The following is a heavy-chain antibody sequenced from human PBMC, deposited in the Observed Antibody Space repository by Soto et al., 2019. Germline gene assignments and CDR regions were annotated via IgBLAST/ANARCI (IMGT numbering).Heavy chain of an antibody. J-gene: IGHJ5*02. CDR1: GYTVSSYC. V-gene: IGHV1-18*01. CDR2: ISGYSGNT. Sequence: ASVNLACNTSGYTVSSYCISWVRQAPGQGLEWMGWISGYSGNTNYAQKLQGRFTMTTDTSTSTAYMELRSLRYDDTDVYYCARDRPPSTVTPPATWGQGTLVTVSS. D-gene: IGHD4-17*01. CDR3: ARDRPPSTVTPPAT.